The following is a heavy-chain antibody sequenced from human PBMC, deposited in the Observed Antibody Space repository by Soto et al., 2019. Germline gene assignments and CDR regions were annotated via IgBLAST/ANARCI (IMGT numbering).Heavy chain of an antibody. CDR2: IYATGTT. V-gene: IGHV4-4*07. D-gene: IGHD3-16*01. Sequence: SETLSLTCTVSGASISGFYWCWIRKSAGKGLEWIGRIYATGTTDYSPSLKSRVMMSVDTSKRQFSLKLRSVTAADTALYFCARQRTSVMNQAYFDVCGPGSLFTVSS. J-gene: IGHJ4*03. CDR3: ARQRTSVMNQAYFDV. CDR1: GASISGFY.